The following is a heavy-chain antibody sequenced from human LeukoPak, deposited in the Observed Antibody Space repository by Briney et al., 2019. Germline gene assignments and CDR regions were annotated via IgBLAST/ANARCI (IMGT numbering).Heavy chain of an antibody. V-gene: IGHV3-7*05. CDR1: GFTFSNYW. CDR3: ARTSKYSFDI. CDR2: INQDGSEK. Sequence: GGSLRLSCAASGFTFSNYWMSWVRQAPGKGLEWVAHINQDGSEKYYVDSVKGRFTISRDNAKNSLYLQMNSLRAEDTAVYYCARTSKYSFDIWGQGTMVTVSS. D-gene: IGHD2/OR15-2a*01. J-gene: IGHJ3*02.